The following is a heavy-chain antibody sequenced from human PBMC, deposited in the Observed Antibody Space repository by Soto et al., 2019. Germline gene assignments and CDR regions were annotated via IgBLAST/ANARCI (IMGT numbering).Heavy chain of an antibody. CDR1: GGSVSSGNYF. V-gene: IGHV4-39*01. CDR2: IYYNGDT. CDR3: ASRLIDNWNPGHAFDF. D-gene: IGHD1-20*01. Sequence: QLQLQESGPGLVKPAETLSLKCAVSGGSVSSGNYFWGWIRQPPGKGLEWIGNIYYNGDTYYSPSLKSGVTMSVDTAQNQFSLRLTSVTAADTAVYCCASRLIDNWNPGHAFDFCGQGTLVTVSS. J-gene: IGHJ3*01.